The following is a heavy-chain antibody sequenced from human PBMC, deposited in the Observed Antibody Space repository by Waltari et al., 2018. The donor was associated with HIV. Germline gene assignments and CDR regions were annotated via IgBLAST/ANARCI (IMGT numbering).Heavy chain of an antibody. J-gene: IGHJ4*02. CDR2: KKKDGSEK. CDR1: GFTFSSYW. CDR3: ARGGFYGSGSKVN. Sequence: EVQLVESGGGLVQPGGSLRLSCAASGFTFSSYWLSWVSQAPGKGREWGAKKKKDGSEKDYVDSVNGRFTISIENAENSLYLQMNSLRAEDTAVYYCARGGFYGSGSKVNWGQGTLVTVSS. V-gene: IGHV3-7*04. D-gene: IGHD3-10*01.